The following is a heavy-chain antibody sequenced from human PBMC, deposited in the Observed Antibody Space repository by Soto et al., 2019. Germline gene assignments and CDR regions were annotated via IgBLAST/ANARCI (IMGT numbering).Heavy chain of an antibody. CDR2: ISAYNGNT. Sequence: GASVKVSCKASGYTFTSYGISWVRQAPGQGLEWMGWISAYNGNTNYAQKLQGRVTMTTDTSTSTAYMELRSLRSDDTAVYYCARDRVGNWNSNWFDPWGQGTLVTVSS. CDR3: ARDRVGNWNSNWFDP. J-gene: IGHJ5*02. V-gene: IGHV1-18*01. D-gene: IGHD1-7*01. CDR1: GYTFTSYG.